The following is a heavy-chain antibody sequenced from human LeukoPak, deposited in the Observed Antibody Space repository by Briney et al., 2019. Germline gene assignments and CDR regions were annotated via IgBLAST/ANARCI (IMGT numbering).Heavy chain of an antibody. D-gene: IGHD3-9*01. CDR2: ISPSGGST. CDR1: GYTFTSNY. J-gene: IGHJ4*02. Sequence: GASVKVSCKAFGYTFTSNYMHWVRQAPGQGLEWMGVISPSGGSTTYAQKFQGRVTLTRDTSASTAYMELSSLRSEDMAVYYCARELNGYYYFDYWGQGTLVTVSS. V-gene: IGHV1-46*01. CDR3: ARELNGYYYFDY.